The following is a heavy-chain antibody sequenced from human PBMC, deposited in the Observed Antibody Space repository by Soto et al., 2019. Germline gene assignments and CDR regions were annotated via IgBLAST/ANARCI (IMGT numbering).Heavy chain of an antibody. D-gene: IGHD1-26*01. CDR2: IGSAGSTI. V-gene: IGHV3-48*01. Sequence: EVRLVESGGGLVQPGGSLRLSCAASGFTFSSYGMNWVRQAPGKGLEWVSFIGSAGSTIYYADSVKGRFTISRDNAKTSLYLQMNXLXXXXXXXXXXXXXXXXXGADYWGQGTLVTVSS. CDR3: XXXXXXXGADY. CDR1: GFTFSSYG. J-gene: IGHJ4*02.